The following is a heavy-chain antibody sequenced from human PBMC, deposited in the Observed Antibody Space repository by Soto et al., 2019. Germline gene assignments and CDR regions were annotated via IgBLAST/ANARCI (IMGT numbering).Heavy chain of an antibody. CDR3: ARGNHRESMMTTVTNWFDP. Sequence: GGSLRLSCAASGFTFSSYEMNWVRQAPGKGLEWVSYISSSGSTIYYADSVKGRFTISRDNAKNSLYLQMNSLRAEDTAVYYCARGNHRESMMTTVTNWFDPWGQGTLVTVSS. CDR2: ISSSGSTI. D-gene: IGHD4-17*01. CDR1: GFTFSSYE. V-gene: IGHV3-48*03. J-gene: IGHJ5*02.